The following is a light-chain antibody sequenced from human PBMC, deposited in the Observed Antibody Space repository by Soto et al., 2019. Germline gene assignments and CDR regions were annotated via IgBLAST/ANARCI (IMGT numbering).Light chain of an antibody. V-gene: IGLV2-14*01. CDR2: DVS. Sequence: QSALTQPASVSGSPGQSITISCTGTSSDVGGYNYVSWYQQHPGKAPKLMIYDVSNRPSGISNRFSGSKSGNTASLTISGLQAEDEADYYCRSYTSSSTDVIFGGGTKLTVI. J-gene: IGLJ2*01. CDR1: SSDVGGYNY. CDR3: RSYTSSSTDVI.